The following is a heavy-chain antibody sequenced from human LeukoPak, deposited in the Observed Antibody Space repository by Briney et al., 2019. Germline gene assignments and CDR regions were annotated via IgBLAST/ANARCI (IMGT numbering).Heavy chain of an antibody. CDR3: ARDGYYDSSGYYSPRFDY. V-gene: IGHV3-21*01. CDR2: ISSSSSYI. J-gene: IGHJ4*02. D-gene: IGHD3-22*01. CDR1: GFTFSSYS. Sequence: GGSLRLSCAASGFTFSSYSMNWVRQAPGKGLEWVSSISSSSSYIYYADSVKGRFSISRDNAKNSLYLQMNSLRAEDTAVYYCARDGYYDSSGYYSPRFDYWGQGTLVTVSS.